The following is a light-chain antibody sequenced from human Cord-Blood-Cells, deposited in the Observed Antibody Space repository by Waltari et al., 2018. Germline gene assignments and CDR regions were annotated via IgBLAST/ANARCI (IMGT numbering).Light chain of an antibody. CDR1: SSDVGSYNL. CDR2: EGS. V-gene: IGLV2-23*01. CDR3: CSYAGSSTWV. Sequence: QSALTQPASVSGSPGQSITISCTATSSDVGSYNLVPWYQQHPGKAPKLMIYEGSKRPSGVSNRFSGSKSGNTASLTISGLQAEDEADYYCCSYAGSSTWVFGGGTKLTVL. J-gene: IGLJ3*02.